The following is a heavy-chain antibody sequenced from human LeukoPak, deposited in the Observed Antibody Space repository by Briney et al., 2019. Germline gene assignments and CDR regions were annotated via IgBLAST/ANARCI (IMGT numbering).Heavy chain of an antibody. Sequence: SETLSLTCAVYGGSFSGYYWSWIRKPPGKGLEWIGEINHSGSTNYNPSLKSRVTISVDSSKTQFSLKLSSVTAADTAVYYCARVGRSGSYYYYYYGMDVWGQGTTVTVSS. CDR3: ARVGRSGSYYYYYYGMDV. CDR1: GGSFSGYY. D-gene: IGHD3-10*01. J-gene: IGHJ6*02. CDR2: INHSGST. V-gene: IGHV4-34*01.